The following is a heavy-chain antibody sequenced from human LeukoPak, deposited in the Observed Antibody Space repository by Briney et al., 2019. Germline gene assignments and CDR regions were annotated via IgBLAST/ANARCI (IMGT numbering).Heavy chain of an antibody. J-gene: IGHJ4*02. Sequence: AETLSLTCTVSGGSISNYYWNWIRQPPGKGLECIGYIYYTGSTNYNPSLKSRVAMSVDTSKNQFSLNLQSVTPEDTAVYYCARNLIPEQLVVNFWGQGTLVTVSS. CDR1: GGSISNYY. CDR3: ARNLIPEQLVVNF. CDR2: IYYTGST. V-gene: IGHV4-59*01. D-gene: IGHD6-13*01.